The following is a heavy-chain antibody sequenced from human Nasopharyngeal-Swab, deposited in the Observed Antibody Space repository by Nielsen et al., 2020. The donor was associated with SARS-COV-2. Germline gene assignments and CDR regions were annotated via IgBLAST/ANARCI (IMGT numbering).Heavy chain of an antibody. Sequence: GSLKISCAASGFTFSNAWMSWVRQAPGKGLEWVGRIKSKTDGGTTDYAAPVKGRFTISRDDSKNTLYLQMNSLKTEDTAVYYCTTDWDYSYHDYWGQGTLVTVSS. V-gene: IGHV3-15*01. CDR3: TTDWDYSYHDY. CDR1: GFTFSNAW. CDR2: IKSKTDGGTT. D-gene: IGHD3-22*01. J-gene: IGHJ4*02.